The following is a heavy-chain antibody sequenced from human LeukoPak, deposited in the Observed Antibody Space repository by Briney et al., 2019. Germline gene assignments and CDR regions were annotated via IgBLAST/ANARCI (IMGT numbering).Heavy chain of an antibody. J-gene: IGHJ1*01. D-gene: IGHD3-10*01. CDR2: IRSKANNYAT. V-gene: IGHV3-73*01. Sequence: GGSLRLPCAASGFTFSGSAMHWVRQASGKGLEWVGRIRSKANNYATAYAASVTGRFTISRDDSKNTAYLQMNSLKTEDTAVYYCTFGSGSSHWGQGTLVTVSS. CDR3: TFGSGSSH. CDR1: GFTFSGSA.